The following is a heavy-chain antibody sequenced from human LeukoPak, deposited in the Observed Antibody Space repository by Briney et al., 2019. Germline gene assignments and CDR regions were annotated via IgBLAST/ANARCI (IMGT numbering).Heavy chain of an antibody. Sequence: PGGSLRLSCAASGFTYSNYWMSWVRQAPGKGLEWVANIKQDGSVKYYVDSVKGRFTISRDNAKNSVYLQMNSLRGEVTAIYYCARIGYSSSCFDYWGQGTLVTVSS. D-gene: IGHD6-6*01. CDR2: IKQDGSVK. CDR1: GFTYSNYW. J-gene: IGHJ4*02. V-gene: IGHV3-7*01. CDR3: ARIGYSSSCFDY.